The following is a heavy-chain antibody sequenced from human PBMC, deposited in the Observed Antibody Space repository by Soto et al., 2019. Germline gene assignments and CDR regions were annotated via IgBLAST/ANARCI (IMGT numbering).Heavy chain of an antibody. CDR2: INPNSGGT. D-gene: IGHD3-10*01. V-gene: IGHV1-2*02. Sequence: QAQLVQSGAEVKKPGASVKVSCKASGYTFTGAYIHWVRQAPGQGLEWMGCINPNSGGTEFAQKFQGRVTVTRDTSITTLYMETNTLRSDDTGVYYCARDFTTRSYGVDVWGQGTAVTVSS. CDR3: ARDFTTRSYGVDV. J-gene: IGHJ6*02. CDR1: GYTFTGAY.